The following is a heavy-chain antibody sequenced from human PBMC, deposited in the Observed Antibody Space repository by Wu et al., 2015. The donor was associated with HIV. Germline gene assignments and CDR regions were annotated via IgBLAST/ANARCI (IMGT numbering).Heavy chain of an antibody. CDR1: GYTFTGYY. Sequence: HVQLVQSGAEVKKPGASVKVSCKASGYTFTGYYMHWVRQAPGQGLEWMGWINPNSGGTDYAQKFQDRVTLTRDTSITTAYMELNTLRSDDTAVYSCARDLGPAAGIPIYWGQGTLVTVSS. CDR2: INPNSGGT. V-gene: IGHV1-2*02. D-gene: IGHD6-13*01. CDR3: ARDLGPAAGIPIY. J-gene: IGHJ4*02.